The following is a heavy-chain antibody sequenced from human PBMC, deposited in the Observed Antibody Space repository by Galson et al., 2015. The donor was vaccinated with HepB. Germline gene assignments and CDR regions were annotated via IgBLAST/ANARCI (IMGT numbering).Heavy chain of an antibody. CDR2: IDPSDSDT. D-gene: IGHD1-26*01. V-gene: IGHV5-10-1*01. Sequence: QSGAEVKKPGESLRISCKGSGYSFTNYWINWVRQMPGKGLEWMGWIDPSDSDTNYGPSFQGHVTISADKSISTAYLQWISLKASDTAIYYCTRGGLGAHNAYWGQGTLVTVSS. CDR1: GYSFTNYW. CDR3: TRGGLGAHNAY. J-gene: IGHJ4*02.